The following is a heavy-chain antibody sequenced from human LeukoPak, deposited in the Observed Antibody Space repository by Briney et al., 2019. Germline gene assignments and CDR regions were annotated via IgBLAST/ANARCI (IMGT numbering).Heavy chain of an antibody. CDR1: GVSISSYY. D-gene: IGHD2-2*01. V-gene: IGHV4-59*01. J-gene: IGHJ4*02. CDR2: IYYSGST. CDR3: AREEPAAMVIDY. Sequence: SETLSLTCTVSGVSISSYYWSWIRQPPGKGLEWIGYIYYSGSTNYNPSLKSRVTISVDTSKNQFSLKLSSVTAADTAVYYCAREEPAAMVIDYWGQGTLVTVSS.